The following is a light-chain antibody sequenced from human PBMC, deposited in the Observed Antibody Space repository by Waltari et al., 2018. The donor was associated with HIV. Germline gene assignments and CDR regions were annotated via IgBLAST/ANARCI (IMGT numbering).Light chain of an antibody. CDR2: DDS. Sequence: SYVMTQSPSVSVAPGQTARITCGGYNFCSKTAPRYPQNPCHAPVLVVYDDSVRPSGIPERFSGSNSGNTATLTISRVEAGDEAGYYCQVWETIGDHRVFGGGTTLTVL. V-gene: IGLV3-21*02. CDR3: QVWETIGDHRV. J-gene: IGLJ3*02. CDR1: NFCSKT.